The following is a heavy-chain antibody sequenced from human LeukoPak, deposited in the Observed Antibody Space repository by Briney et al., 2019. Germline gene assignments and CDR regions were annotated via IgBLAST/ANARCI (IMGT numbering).Heavy chain of an antibody. CDR1: GYIFTDYD. CDR2: IKPESGRT. D-gene: IGHD2-15*01. CDR3: ARGGKYGCSAGSCYSDY. V-gene: IGHV1-2*02. J-gene: IGHJ4*02. Sequence: ASVKVSCKASGYIFTDYDLHWVRQAPGQGLEWMGWIKPESGRTHYAQKFQGGVTMTRDTSISTAYMELSRLRSDDTALYYCARGGKYGCSAGSCYSDYWGQGTLVTVSS.